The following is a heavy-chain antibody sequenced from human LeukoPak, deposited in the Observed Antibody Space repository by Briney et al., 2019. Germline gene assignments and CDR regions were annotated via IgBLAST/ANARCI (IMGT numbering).Heavy chain of an antibody. J-gene: IGHJ4*02. Sequence: GGSLRLSCAASGFTFDDHAMYWVRQAPGKGLQWVSLISWDGGSIYYADSVKGRFTISRDNTKNSLYLQTDSLRAEDTALYYCAKGSHWNYGGYYLDYWGQGTLVTVSS. D-gene: IGHD1-7*01. CDR1: GFTFDDHA. CDR3: AKGSHWNYGGYYLDY. CDR2: ISWDGGSI. V-gene: IGHV3-43D*03.